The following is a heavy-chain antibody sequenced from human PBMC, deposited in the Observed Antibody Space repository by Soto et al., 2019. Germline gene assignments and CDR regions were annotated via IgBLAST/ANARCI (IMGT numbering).Heavy chain of an antibody. V-gene: IGHV4-34*01. Sequence: SETLSLTCAVYGGSFSGYYWSWIRQPPGKGLEWIGEINHSGSTNYNPSLKSRVTISVDTSKNQFSLKLSSVTAADTAVYYCARGIAAAGSGYYYGMDVWGQGTTVTVSS. J-gene: IGHJ6*02. D-gene: IGHD6-13*01. CDR1: GGSFSGYY. CDR3: ARGIAAAGSGYYYGMDV. CDR2: INHSGST.